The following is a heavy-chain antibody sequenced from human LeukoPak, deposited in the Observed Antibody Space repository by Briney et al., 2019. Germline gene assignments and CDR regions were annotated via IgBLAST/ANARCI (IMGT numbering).Heavy chain of an antibody. CDR3: ARGCFVSSGTGFDY. V-gene: IGHV4-61*02. D-gene: IGHD2-8*02. Sequence: SETLSLTCSVSGGSISSSSYYWSWIRQPAGKGLEWIGRIYPSGSTNYNPSLKSPVSMSVDTSKNQFSLKLSSVTAADTAVYYCARGCFVSSGTGFDYWGQGTLVTVSS. CDR1: GGSISSSSYY. J-gene: IGHJ4*02. CDR2: IYPSGST.